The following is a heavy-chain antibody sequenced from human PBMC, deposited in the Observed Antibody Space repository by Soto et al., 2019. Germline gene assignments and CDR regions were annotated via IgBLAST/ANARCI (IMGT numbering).Heavy chain of an antibody. CDR2: IFSNDEK. J-gene: IGHJ4*02. CDR1: GFSLSNARMG. Sequence: QVTLKESGPVLVKPTETLTLTCTVSGFSLSNARMGVSWIRQPPGKALESLAHIFSNDEKSYSTSLQSRLTISKDPSKSQVVLTMTSTDPVATATYYCARIRTWNRRTISYYFDYWGQGTLVTVSS. CDR3: ARIRTWNRRTISYYFDY. D-gene: IGHD1-1*01. V-gene: IGHV2-26*01.